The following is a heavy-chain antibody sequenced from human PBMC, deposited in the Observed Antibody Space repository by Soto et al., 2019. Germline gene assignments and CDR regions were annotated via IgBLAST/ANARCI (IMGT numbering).Heavy chain of an antibody. CDR1: GYKFTSYW. J-gene: IGHJ6*02. Sequence: PGESQKISYKGSGYKFTSYWIGWVRQINGKGLEWMGIIYPGDSDTRYSPSFQGQVTISADKSISTAYLQWSSLKASDTAMYYCARAYCSGGSCYYYGMGVWGQGTTVTVSS. CDR3: ARAYCSGGSCYYYGMGV. D-gene: IGHD2-15*01. CDR2: IYPGDSDT. V-gene: IGHV5-51*01.